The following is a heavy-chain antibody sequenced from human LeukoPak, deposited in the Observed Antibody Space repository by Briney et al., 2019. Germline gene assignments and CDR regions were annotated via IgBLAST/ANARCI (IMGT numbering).Heavy chain of an antibody. CDR2: ISSSGSTI. Sequence: GGSLRLSCAASGYTFSDYYMSWIRQAPGKGLEWVSYISSSGSTIYYADSVKGRFTIFRDNAKNSLYLQMNSLRAEDTAIYYCAKEYCSSTSCLPVDYWGQGTLVTVSS. CDR1: GYTFSDYY. D-gene: IGHD2-2*01. CDR3: AKEYCSSTSCLPVDY. J-gene: IGHJ4*02. V-gene: IGHV3-11*04.